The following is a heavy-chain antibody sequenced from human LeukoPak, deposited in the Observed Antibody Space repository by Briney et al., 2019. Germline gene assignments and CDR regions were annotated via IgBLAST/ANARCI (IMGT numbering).Heavy chain of an antibody. CDR1: GDSVSSNSAA. CDR2: TYYRSKWYN. V-gene: IGHV6-1*01. J-gene: IGHJ4*02. D-gene: IGHD1-14*01. Sequence: SQTLSLTCDISGDSVSSNSAAWSWIRQSPSRGLEWLGTTYYRSKWYNDYAVSVKSRITINPDTSKNQFSLQLNSVTPEDTAVYYCARDPRTPAFDFWGQGTLVTVSS. CDR3: ARDPRTPAFDF.